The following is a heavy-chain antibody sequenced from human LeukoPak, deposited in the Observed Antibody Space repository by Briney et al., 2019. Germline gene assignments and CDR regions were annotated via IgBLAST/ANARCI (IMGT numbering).Heavy chain of an antibody. D-gene: IGHD6-19*01. V-gene: IGHV4-59*01. CDR2: IYYSGYT. CDR1: GGSISSYY. Sequence: SETLSLTCTVSGGSISSYYWSWIRQPPGKGLEWTGDIYYSGYTNYNPSLKSRVTISVDTSKNQFSLKLRSVTAADTAVYYCARDRGYTSGWYYYYYMDVWGKGTTVTISS. J-gene: IGHJ6*03. CDR3: ARDRGYTSGWYYYYYMDV.